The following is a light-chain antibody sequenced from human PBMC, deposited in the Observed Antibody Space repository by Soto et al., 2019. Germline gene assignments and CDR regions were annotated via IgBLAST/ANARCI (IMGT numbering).Light chain of an antibody. Sequence: DIQMTQSPSSLSASVGDRVTIACRASQGIRTDLAWYQQKPGKAPKRLIFDASALQSGVPSRFSGSGSGTDFTLTISSLQPEDIATYFRLQQNTDRPWTFGRGTKLENK. CDR1: QGIRTD. CDR3: LQQNTDRPWT. CDR2: DAS. J-gene: IGKJ1*01. V-gene: IGKV1-17*01.